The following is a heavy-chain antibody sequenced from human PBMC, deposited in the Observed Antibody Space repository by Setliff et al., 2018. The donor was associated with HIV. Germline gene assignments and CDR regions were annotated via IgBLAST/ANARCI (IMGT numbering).Heavy chain of an antibody. V-gene: IGHV3-7*01. Sequence: HPGGSLRLSCAASGFSFSNSWMTWVRQAPGKGLEWVATIKEDGREKYYVGSVKGRFTISRDNAKRSLYLQMNRLKTDDTAFYYCATFADGPDSWGQGTLVTVSS. CDR3: ATFADGPDS. CDR1: GFSFSNSW. CDR2: IKEDGREK. J-gene: IGHJ4*02. D-gene: IGHD3-3*01.